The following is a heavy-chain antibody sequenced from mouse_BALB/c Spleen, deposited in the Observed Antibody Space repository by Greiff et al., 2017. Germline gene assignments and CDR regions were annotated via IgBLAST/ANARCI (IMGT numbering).Heavy chain of an antibody. D-gene: IGHD4-1*01. CDR3: ARDDWDEGFAY. Sequence: DVHLVESGGGLVKPGGSLKLSCAASGFTFSDYYMHWVRQTPEKRLEWVATISDGGSYTYYPDSVKGRFAISRDNAKNNLYLHMSSLKSEDTALYYCARDDWDEGFAYWGQGTLVTVAA. J-gene: IGHJ3*01. CDR1: GFTFSDYY. V-gene: IGHV5-4*02. CDR2: ISDGGSYT.